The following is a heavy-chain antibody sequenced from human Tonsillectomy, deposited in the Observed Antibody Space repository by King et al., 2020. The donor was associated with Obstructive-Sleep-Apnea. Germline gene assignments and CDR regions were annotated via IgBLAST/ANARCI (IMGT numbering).Heavy chain of an antibody. CDR3: ARMGIPFYYDSTGWWFDP. CDR2: ICGSGGST. J-gene: IGHJ5*02. D-gene: IGHD3-22*01. Sequence: DVQLVESGGGLVQPGGSLRLSCAASGFTFSSYAMSWVRQAPGKGREWVSAICGSGGSTYYADPVKGRFTISRDNSKNTLYLQMNSLRAEDTAVYYCARMGIPFYYDSTGWWFDPWGQGTLVTVSS. V-gene: IGHV3-23*04. CDR1: GFTFSSYA.